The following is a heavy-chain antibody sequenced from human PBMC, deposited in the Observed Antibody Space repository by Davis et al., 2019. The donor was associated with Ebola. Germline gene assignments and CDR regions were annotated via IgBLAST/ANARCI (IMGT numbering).Heavy chain of an antibody. CDR3: VKVGGMVRGVIDYYYGMDV. CDR1: GFTVSSNY. Sequence: GESLKISCAASGFTVSSNYMSWVRQAPGKGLEWVSVIYSGGSTYYADSVKGRFTISRDNSKNTLYLQMSSLRAEDTAVYYCVKVGGMVRGVIDYYYGMDVWGQGTTVTVSS. D-gene: IGHD3-10*01. J-gene: IGHJ6*02. V-gene: IGHV3-53*05. CDR2: IYSGGST.